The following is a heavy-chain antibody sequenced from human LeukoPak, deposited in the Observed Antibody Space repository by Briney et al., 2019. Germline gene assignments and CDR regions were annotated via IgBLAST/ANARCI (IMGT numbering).Heavy chain of an antibody. CDR3: ARDASPRRCSSTSCPSAFDY. CDR1: GYTFTGYY. D-gene: IGHD2-2*01. J-gene: IGHJ4*02. V-gene: IGHV1-2*02. Sequence: ASVKVSCKASGYTFTGYYMHWVRQAPGQGLEWMGWINPNSGGTNYAQKLQGRVTMTRDTSISTAYMELRRLRSDDTAVYYCARDASPRRCSSTSCPSAFDYSGQGALVTASS. CDR2: INPNSGGT.